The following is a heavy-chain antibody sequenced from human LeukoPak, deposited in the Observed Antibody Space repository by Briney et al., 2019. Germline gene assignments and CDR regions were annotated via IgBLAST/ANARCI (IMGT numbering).Heavy chain of an antibody. CDR2: MKQDGSEK. V-gene: IGHV3-7*01. CDR1: GFTFSTYW. D-gene: IGHD2-15*01. J-gene: IGHJ4*02. Sequence: GGSLRLPCAASGFTFSTYWMSWVRQAPGKRLEWVANMKQDGSEKYYMDSVKGRFTISRDNAKNSLYLQMNSLRAEDTAVYYCARGRVVVGASTLYYFDYWGQGTLVTVSS. CDR3: ARGRVVVGASTLYYFDY.